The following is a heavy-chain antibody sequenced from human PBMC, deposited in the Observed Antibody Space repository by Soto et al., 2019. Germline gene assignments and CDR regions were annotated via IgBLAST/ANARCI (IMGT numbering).Heavy chain of an antibody. CDR1: GFTFSSYG. V-gene: IGHV3-30*18. J-gene: IGHJ4*02. CDR2: ISYDGSNK. D-gene: IGHD3-10*01. CDR3: AKDPPRIYGSGSYYFWN. Sequence: GGSLRLSCAASGFTFSSYGMHWVRQAPGKGLEWVAVISYDGSNKYYADSVKGRFTISRGNSKNTLYLQMNSLRAEDTAVYYCAKDPPRIYGSGSYYFWNWGQGTLVTVSS.